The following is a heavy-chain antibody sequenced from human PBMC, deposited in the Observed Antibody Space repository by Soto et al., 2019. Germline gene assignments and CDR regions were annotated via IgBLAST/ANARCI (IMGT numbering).Heavy chain of an antibody. J-gene: IGHJ6*02. CDR1: GFTFDDYA. Sequence: EVQLVESGGGLVQPGRSPRLSCAASGFTFDDYAMHWVRQAPGKGLEWVSGISWNSGSIGYADSVKGRFTISRDNAKNSLYLQMNSLRAEDTALYYCAKGSYGMDVWGQGTTVTVSS. CDR3: AKGSYGMDV. CDR2: ISWNSGSI. V-gene: IGHV3-9*01.